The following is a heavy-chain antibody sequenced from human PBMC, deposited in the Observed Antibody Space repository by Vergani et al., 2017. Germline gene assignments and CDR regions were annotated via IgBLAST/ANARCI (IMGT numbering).Heavy chain of an antibody. CDR3: ARGPLGITMIGHYFDY. J-gene: IGHJ4*02. V-gene: IGHV1-2*02. Sequence: QVQLVQSGAEVKKPGASVKVSCKASGYTFTGYYMHWERQAPGQGLEWMGWINPNSGGTNYAQKFQGRVTMTRDTSISTAYMELSRLRSDDTAVYYCARGPLGITMIGHYFDYWGQGTLVTVSS. D-gene: IGHD3-22*01. CDR1: GYTFTGYY. CDR2: INPNSGGT.